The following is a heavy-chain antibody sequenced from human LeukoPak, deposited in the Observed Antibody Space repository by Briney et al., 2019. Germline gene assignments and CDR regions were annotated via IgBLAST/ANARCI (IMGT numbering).Heavy chain of an antibody. J-gene: IGHJ4*02. CDR2: IYYSGST. V-gene: IGHV4-39*01. Sequence: SETLSLTCTVSGDSITTGRHYWSWIRQHPGKGLEWIGYIYYSGSTYYNPSLKSRVTISVDTSKNQFSLKLSSVTAADTAVYYCARRDGFREFWGQGTLVTVSS. CDR3: ARRDGFREF. D-gene: IGHD3-10*01. CDR1: GDSITTGRHY.